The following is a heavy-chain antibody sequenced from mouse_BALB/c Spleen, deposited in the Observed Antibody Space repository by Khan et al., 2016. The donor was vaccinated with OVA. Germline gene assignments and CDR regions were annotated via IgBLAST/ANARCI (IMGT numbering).Heavy chain of an antibody. D-gene: IGHD1-1*01. CDR1: GYSITSGYA. CDR2: ISYSGGT. V-gene: IGHV3-2*02. J-gene: IGHJ2*01. CDR3: ARGNYYGYYIDY. Sequence: EVQLQESGPGLVKPSQSLSLTCTVTGYSITSGYAWNWIRQFPGNKLEWMGYISYSGGTTYNPSLKSRISITRDTSKNPFFLQLNSVTTEDTATYYCARGNYYGYYIDYWGQGTTLTVSS.